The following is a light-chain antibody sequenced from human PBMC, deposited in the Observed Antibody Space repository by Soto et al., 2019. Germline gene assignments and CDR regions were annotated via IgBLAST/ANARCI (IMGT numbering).Light chain of an antibody. Sequence: ETVLTQSPASLSLSPGDRATLSCRASQSVPRNLAWYQQRPGQAPRLLIYDASSRATGIPDRFSGSGSGTDFILTISSLEPEDFAVYYCQQXSNWPPEITFGQGTRLEIK. V-gene: IGKV3-11*01. CDR1: QSVPRN. CDR3: QQXSNWPPEIT. J-gene: IGKJ5*01. CDR2: DAS.